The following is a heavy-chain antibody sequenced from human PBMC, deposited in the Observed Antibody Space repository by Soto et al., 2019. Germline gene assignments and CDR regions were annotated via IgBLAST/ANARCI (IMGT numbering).Heavy chain of an antibody. CDR2: IYYSGST. D-gene: IGHD6-19*01. CDR3: ATAAIAVAHGALIDSYYYGMGV. CDR1: GGSMISYNW. V-gene: IGHV4-4*02. Sequence: QVQLQESGPGLVKPSGTLSLTCAVSGGSMISYNWWTWVRQPPGKGLEWIGEIYYSGSTNYNPSLKSRVTISVDRSKNQFSLEVSSVIAADTAIYYCATAAIAVAHGALIDSYYYGMGVWGQGTTVTVSS. J-gene: IGHJ6*02.